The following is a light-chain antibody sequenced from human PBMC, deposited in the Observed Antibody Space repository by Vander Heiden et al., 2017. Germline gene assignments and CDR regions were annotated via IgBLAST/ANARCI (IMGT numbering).Light chain of an antibody. CDR1: RSNIGNNY. V-gene: IGLV1-51*01. CDR3: GTWDSSLSAGV. Sequence: QSVLTQPPSLPAAPAQKVPISRSGSRSNIGNNYVSWYQQHPGTAPKLLIYDNNKRPSGIPDRFSGSKSGTSATLGITGLQTGDEADYYCGTWDSSLSAGVFGGGTKLTVL. J-gene: IGLJ3*02. CDR2: DNN.